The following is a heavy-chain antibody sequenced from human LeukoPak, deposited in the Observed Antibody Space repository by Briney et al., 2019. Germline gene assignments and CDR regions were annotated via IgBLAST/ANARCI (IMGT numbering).Heavy chain of an antibody. CDR1: GYSISSGHY. CDR3: ARDDYNNYDIFDF. V-gene: IGHV4-38-2*02. J-gene: IGHJ3*01. CDR2: ISQSGTT. Sequence: SETLSLTCTVPGYSISSGHYWGWIRLPPGKGLEWIGSISQSGTTYYNPSLKSRVTISVDTSKNQFSLKLSSVTAADTAVYYCARDDYNNYDIFDFWGQGTMVTVSS. D-gene: IGHD4-11*01.